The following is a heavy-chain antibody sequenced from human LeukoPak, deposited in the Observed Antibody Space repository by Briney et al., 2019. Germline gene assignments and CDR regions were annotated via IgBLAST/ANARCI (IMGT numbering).Heavy chain of an antibody. CDR3: ARLEGYCTNGVCPIDY. CDR2: IYYSGST. D-gene: IGHD2-8*01. CDR1: GGSISSSSYY. J-gene: IGHJ4*02. V-gene: IGHV4-39*01. Sequence: KPSETLSLTCTVAGGSISSSSYYWGWIRQPPGKGLEWIGSIYYSGSTYYNSSLKSRVTISVDTSKNQFSLKLSSVTAADTAVYYCARLEGYCTNGVCPIDYWGQGTLVTVSS.